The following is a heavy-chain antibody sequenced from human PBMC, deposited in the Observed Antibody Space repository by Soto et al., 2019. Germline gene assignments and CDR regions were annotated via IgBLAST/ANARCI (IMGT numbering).Heavy chain of an antibody. V-gene: IGHV4-31*03. CDR2: IYYSGTT. D-gene: IGHD3-16*02. CDR1: GGSLISGGYY. CDR3: ARLTVDDYIWGSYRGNHVFDY. J-gene: IGHJ4*02. Sequence: QVQLQESGPALVKPSQTLSLTCTVSGGSLISGGYYWSWIRQHPGKGLEWIGYIYYSGTTYYNPSLKSRLNMSVDTSKNQFSLKLSSVTAADTAVYYCARLTVDDYIWGSYRGNHVFDYWGQGTLVTVSS.